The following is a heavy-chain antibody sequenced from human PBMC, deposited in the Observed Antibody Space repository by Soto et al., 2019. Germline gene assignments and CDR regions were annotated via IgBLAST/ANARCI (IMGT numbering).Heavy chain of an antibody. CDR1: GYTFTSYG. V-gene: IGHV1-18*01. D-gene: IGHD3-22*01. Sequence: QVQLVQSGAEVKKPGASVKVSCTASGYTFTSYGISWVRQAPGQGLEWMGWISAYNGNTNYAQKLQGRVTMTTDTSTRTAYMALMSLRSDDTGVYYCARDLEGDSSGYYRFDYWGQGTLVTVSS. J-gene: IGHJ4*02. CDR2: ISAYNGNT. CDR3: ARDLEGDSSGYYRFDY.